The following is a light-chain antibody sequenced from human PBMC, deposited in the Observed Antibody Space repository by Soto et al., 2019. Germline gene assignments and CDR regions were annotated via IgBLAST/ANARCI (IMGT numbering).Light chain of an antibody. J-gene: IGKJ4*01. CDR1: QDVGSF. CDR3: QQYGRLPLS. CDR2: GAS. V-gene: IGKV3-20*01. Sequence: TQSPSSLSASAGDRVAIACRASQDVGSFLAWYQQKPGQTPRLLIYGASIRATDIPDRFSGSGSGTDFTLTISRLEPEDFAVYFCQQYGRLPLSFGGGTKVEIK.